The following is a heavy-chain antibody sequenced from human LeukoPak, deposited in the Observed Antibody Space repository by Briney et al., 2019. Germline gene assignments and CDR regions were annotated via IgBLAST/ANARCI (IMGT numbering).Heavy chain of an antibody. J-gene: IGHJ4*02. CDR3: AREHYYDSSPY. Sequence: GGPLRLSCAASGFAFSTYSMNWVRQAPGKGLEWVSSISSSSTYIYYADSVKGRFTISRDNAKNSLYLQMNSLRAEDTAVYYCAREHYYDSSPYWGQGTLVTVSS. V-gene: IGHV3-21*01. CDR2: ISSSSTYI. D-gene: IGHD3-22*01. CDR1: GFAFSTYS.